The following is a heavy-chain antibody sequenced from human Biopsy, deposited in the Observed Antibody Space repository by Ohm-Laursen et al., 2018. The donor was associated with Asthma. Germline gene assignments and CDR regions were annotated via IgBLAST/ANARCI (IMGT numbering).Heavy chain of an antibody. CDR3: ARTFHFWSPYHAEHYQL. J-gene: IGHJ1*01. CDR2: IKEDGSEK. CDR1: GFTFSTSW. Sequence: SLRLSCAASGFTFSTSWMTWVRQAPGKGLEWVANIKEDGSEKNYVDSLKGRFTISRDNAKNSLYLQMNSLRAEDTAVYYCARTFHFWSPYHAEHYQLWGQGTLVTVPS. V-gene: IGHV3-7*02. D-gene: IGHD3-3*02.